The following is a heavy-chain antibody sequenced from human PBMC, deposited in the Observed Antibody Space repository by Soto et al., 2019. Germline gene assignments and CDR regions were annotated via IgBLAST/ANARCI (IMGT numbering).Heavy chain of an antibody. V-gene: IGHV1-69*01. CDR1: EGTFTSYA. J-gene: IGHJ4*02. Sequence: QVQLVQSGAEVKKPGPSVKVSCKPSEGTFTSYAISWGRQAPGQGLEWMGGIIPIFGTANYAQKSQGRVTITADEATSTDYMELSSLRSEDTAVYYCAREGCSGCSCSGGFDYWGQGTLVTVSS. CDR2: IIPIFGTA. D-gene: IGHD2-15*01. CDR3: AREGCSGCSCSGGFDY.